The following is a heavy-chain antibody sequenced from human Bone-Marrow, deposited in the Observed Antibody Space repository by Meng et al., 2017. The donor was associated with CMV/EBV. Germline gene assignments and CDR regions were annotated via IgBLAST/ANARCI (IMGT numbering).Heavy chain of an antibody. Sequence: GGSLRLSCAASGFAFSNAWMSWARQALGKGLEGVGRIKSKTDGGTTDYAAPVKGRFTISRDDSKNTLYLQMNSLRPEDTAVYYCTTELMSTVTTGYWGQGTLVTVSS. CDR3: TTELMSTVTTGY. J-gene: IGHJ4*02. CDR2: IKSKTDGGTT. D-gene: IGHD4-17*01. CDR1: GFAFSNAW. V-gene: IGHV3-15*01.